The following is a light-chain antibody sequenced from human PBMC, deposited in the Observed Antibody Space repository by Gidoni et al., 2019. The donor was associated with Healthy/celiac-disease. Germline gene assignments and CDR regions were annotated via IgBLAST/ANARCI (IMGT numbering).Light chain of an antibody. CDR2: KAS. CDR3: QQYNSYSFLA. Sequence: DIQMTQSPSTLSASVGDRVTITCRASQSISSWLAWYQQKPGKAPKLLIYKASSLESGVPSRFSGSGSGTEFTLTISSLQPDDFATYYCQQYNSYSFLAFXQXTKVEIK. J-gene: IGKJ1*01. V-gene: IGKV1-5*03. CDR1: QSISSW.